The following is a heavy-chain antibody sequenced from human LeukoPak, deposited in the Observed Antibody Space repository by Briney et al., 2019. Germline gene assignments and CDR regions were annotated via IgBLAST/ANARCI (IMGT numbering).Heavy chain of an antibody. CDR2: IYTSGST. CDR1: GGSISSYY. J-gene: IGHJ3*02. D-gene: IGHD3-10*01. CDR3: ARVLNYYGSGSYYNVAFDI. Sequence: SETLSLTCTVSGGSISSYYWSWLRQPAGKGLEWIGRIYTSGSTNYNPSLKSRVTMSVDTSKNQFSLKLSSVTAADTAVYYCARVLNYYGSGSYYNVAFDIWGQGTMVTVSS. V-gene: IGHV4-4*07.